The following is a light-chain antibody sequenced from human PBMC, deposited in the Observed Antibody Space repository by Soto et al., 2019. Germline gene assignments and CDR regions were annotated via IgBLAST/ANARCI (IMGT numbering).Light chain of an antibody. Sequence: VLTQPASVSGSPGQSITISCTGTSSDIGYYNYVSWYQQYPGKAPKLIIYEVSNRPSGVSNRFSGSKSANTASLTISGLQAEDEADYHCSSYKTGSTVVFGTGTKVTVL. CDR3: SSYKTGSTVV. J-gene: IGLJ1*01. V-gene: IGLV2-14*01. CDR2: EVS. CDR1: SSDIGYYNY.